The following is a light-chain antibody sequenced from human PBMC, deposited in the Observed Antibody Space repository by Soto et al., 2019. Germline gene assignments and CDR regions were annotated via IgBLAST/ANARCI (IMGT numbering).Light chain of an antibody. V-gene: IGKV1-39*01. Sequence: DIQMTQFPSSLSASVGDRVTITCRASQSISMYLNWYQQKPGKAPKLLIYAASSLQSGVPSRFSGSGSGTDFTLTISSLQPEDFATYYCQQSYSTPRTFGQGTKVDIK. CDR2: AAS. CDR1: QSISMY. J-gene: IGKJ1*01. CDR3: QQSYSTPRT.